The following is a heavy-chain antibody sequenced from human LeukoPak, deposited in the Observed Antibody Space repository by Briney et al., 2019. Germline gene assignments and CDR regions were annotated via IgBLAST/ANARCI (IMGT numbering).Heavy chain of an antibody. V-gene: IGHV3-15*01. J-gene: IGHJ4*02. CDR2: IRSKTDGGTT. Sequence: GGSLRLSCEASGFTFRNAWMSWVRQAPGKGLEWVGRIRSKTDGGTTDYATPVKGRFIISRDDSRNTLYLQMNSLKTEDTALYYCSTWADLYDYWGQGTLVTVSS. CDR1: GFTFRNAW. CDR3: STWADLYDY.